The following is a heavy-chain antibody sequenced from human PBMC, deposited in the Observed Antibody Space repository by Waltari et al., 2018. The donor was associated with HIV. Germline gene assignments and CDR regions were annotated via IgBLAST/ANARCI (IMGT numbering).Heavy chain of an antibody. V-gene: IGHV3-7*01. J-gene: IGHJ4*02. CDR3: ARRGGRSSPLGY. CDR1: GFTFCTYW. CDR2: IKQDGSEI. Sequence: EVQLVESGGGWVQPGGSLRLSCAASGFTFCTYWMGWVTQATGKGLEWVANIKQDGSEIYYVDSVKGRFTISRDNAKNSLYLQMNSLRAEDTAVYFCARRGGRSSPLGYWGQGTLVTVSS. D-gene: IGHD6-13*01.